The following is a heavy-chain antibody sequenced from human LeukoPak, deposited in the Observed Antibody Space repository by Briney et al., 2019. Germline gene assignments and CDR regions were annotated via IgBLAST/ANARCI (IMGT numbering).Heavy chain of an antibody. V-gene: IGHV4-39*07. CDR2: IYYTGST. CDR1: GGSISSSTYY. J-gene: IGHJ5*02. D-gene: IGHD3-10*01. Sequence: PSETLSLTCTVSGGSISSSTYYWGWIRQPPGKGLEWIGNIYYTGSTYYNPSLKSRVTISVDTSTTQFSLKVSSVTAADTAVYYCTSSAGSHYKGTKDLKYNWFDPWGQGTLVTVSS. CDR3: TSSAGSHYKGTKDLKYNWFDP.